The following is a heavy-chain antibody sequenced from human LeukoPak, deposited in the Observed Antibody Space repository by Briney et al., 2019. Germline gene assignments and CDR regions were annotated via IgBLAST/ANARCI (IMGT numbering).Heavy chain of an antibody. D-gene: IGHD2-15*01. CDR2: ISWNSGSI. CDR1: GFTFDDYA. Sequence: GGSLRLSCAASGFTFDDYAMHWVRQAPGKGLEWVSGISWNSGSIGYADSVKGRFTISRDNAKNSLYLQMNSLRAEDTAVYYCARLSTPLYCSGGSCYRALPHYYYYMDVWGKGTTVTVSS. J-gene: IGHJ6*03. V-gene: IGHV3-9*01. CDR3: ARLSTPLYCSGGSCYRALPHYYYYMDV.